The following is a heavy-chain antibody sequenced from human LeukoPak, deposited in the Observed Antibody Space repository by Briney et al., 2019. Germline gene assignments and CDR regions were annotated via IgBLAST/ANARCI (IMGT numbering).Heavy chain of an antibody. J-gene: IGHJ4*02. V-gene: IGHV3-21*01. D-gene: IGHD5-12*01. CDR1: GFTFSSYS. CDR3: AVVATTFWPDC. Sequence: GGSLRLSCAASGFTFSSYSMNWVRQAPGKGLEWVSSISSSSSYIYYADSVKGRFTISRDNAKNSLYLQMNSLRAEDTAVYYCAVVATTFWPDCWGQGTLVTVSS. CDR2: ISSSSSYI.